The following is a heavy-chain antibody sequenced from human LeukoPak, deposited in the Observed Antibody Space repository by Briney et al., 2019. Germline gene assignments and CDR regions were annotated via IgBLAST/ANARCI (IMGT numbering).Heavy chain of an antibody. Sequence: GGSLRLSCAASGFTFSSYWMSWVRQAPGKGLEWVANIKQDGSENYFVDSVKGRFTISRDNAKNSLYLQMNSLRAEDTAVYYCAREPGSTGGRGFDYWGQGTLVTVFS. CDR1: GFTFSSYW. CDR3: AREPGSTGGRGFDY. V-gene: IGHV3-7*01. J-gene: IGHJ4*02. D-gene: IGHD1-7*01. CDR2: IKQDGSEN.